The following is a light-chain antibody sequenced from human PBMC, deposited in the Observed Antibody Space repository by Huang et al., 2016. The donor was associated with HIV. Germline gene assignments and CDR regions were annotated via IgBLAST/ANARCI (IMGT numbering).Light chain of an antibody. CDR3: QQRSNWPRT. Sequence: EIVLTQSPATLSLSPGERATLSCRASQSVSSYLAWYQQKPGQAPRLLLDDASSRAAGIPARFSCSGSGTDFTRTISSREPEDFAVYYCQQRSNWPRTFGRGTKVEIK. V-gene: IGKV3-11*01. CDR2: DAS. CDR1: QSVSSY. J-gene: IGKJ1*01.